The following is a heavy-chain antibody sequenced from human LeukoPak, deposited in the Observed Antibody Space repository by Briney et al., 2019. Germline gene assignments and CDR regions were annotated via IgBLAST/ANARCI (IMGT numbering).Heavy chain of an antibody. CDR2: IYHSGST. V-gene: IGHV4-4*02. CDR1: GGSISSSNW. J-gene: IGHJ4*02. D-gene: IGHD1-26*01. Sequence: PSGTLSLTCAVSGGSISSSNWWSWVRQPPGKGLEWIGEIYHSGSTNYNPSLKSRVTISVDKSKNQFSLKLSSVTAADTAVYYCAGGVVGATRKVLVDYWGQGTLVTVSS. CDR3: AGGVVGATRKVLVDY.